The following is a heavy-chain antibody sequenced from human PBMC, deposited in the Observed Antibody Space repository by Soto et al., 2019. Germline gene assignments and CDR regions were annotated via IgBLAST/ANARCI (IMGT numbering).Heavy chain of an antibody. J-gene: IGHJ5*02. CDR1: GYIFSSYG. CDR2: IIGYNGDT. D-gene: IGHD3-3*01. V-gene: IGHV1-18*04. CDR3: ARDRLPGTVDSDFGGGGSGWFEP. Sequence: QVHLVQSGPEVKKPGASGRVSCKASGYIFSSYGITWVRQAPGQGLEWMGWIIGYNGDTHTAQKFQDRVTLTTDTPTTKAYMELRSLRSDDTAVYFCARDRLPGTVDSDFGGGGSGWFEPWGHGTRVTVSS.